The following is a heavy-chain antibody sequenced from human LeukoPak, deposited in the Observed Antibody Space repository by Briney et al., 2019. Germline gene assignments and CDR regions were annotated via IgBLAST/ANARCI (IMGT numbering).Heavy chain of an antibody. V-gene: IGHV1-2*02. D-gene: IGHD5-24*01. CDR2: INPNSGGT. CDR3: ARVSDGPGMAYFFDY. J-gene: IGHJ4*02. CDR1: GYTFTGYY. Sequence: ASVKVPCKASGYTFTGYYMHWVRQAPGQGLEWMGWINPNSGGTNYAQKFQGRVTMTRDTSISTAYMELSRLRSDDTAVYYCARVSDGPGMAYFFDYWGQGTLVTVSS.